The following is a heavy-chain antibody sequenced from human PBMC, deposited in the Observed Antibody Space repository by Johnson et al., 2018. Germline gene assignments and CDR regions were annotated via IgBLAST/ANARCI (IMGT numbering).Heavy chain of an antibody. CDR1: GFTFRSYG. Sequence: QVQLVESGGGVVQPGRSXRLSCAASGFTFRSYGMHCVRQAPGKGLEWVAVIWYDGSNKYYADSVKGRFTFSRDNAKNSLYLQMNSLRAEDTAVYYCARDGSYYYYGMDVWGQGTMVTVSS. V-gene: IGHV3-33*01. J-gene: IGHJ6*02. CDR2: IWYDGSNK. CDR3: ARDGSYYYYGMDV.